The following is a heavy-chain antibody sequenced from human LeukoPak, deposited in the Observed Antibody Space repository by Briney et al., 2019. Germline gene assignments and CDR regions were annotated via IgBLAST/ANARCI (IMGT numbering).Heavy chain of an antibody. CDR3: ARRPHTYYDSSGYYFDY. CDR2: TYPGDSDT. V-gene: IGHV5-51*01. D-gene: IGHD3-22*01. J-gene: IGHJ4*02. Sequence: GESLKISCKGSGYSFTSYWIGWVRQMPGKGLEWMGITYPGDSDTRYSLSFQGQVTISADKSISTAYLQWSSLKASDTAMYYCARRPHTYYDSSGYYFDYWGQGTLVTVSS. CDR1: GYSFTSYW.